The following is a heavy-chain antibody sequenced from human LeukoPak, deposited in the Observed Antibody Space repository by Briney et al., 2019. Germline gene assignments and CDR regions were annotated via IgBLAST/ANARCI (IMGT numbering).Heavy chain of an antibody. Sequence: PGGSLRLSCAASGFTFSSYAMSWVRQAPGKGLEWVSAISGNGGSTYYADSVKGRFTISRDNSKNTLYLQMNSLRAEDTAVYYCAGITMIVVVITTFDYWGQGTLVTVSS. D-gene: IGHD3-22*01. V-gene: IGHV3-23*01. CDR2: ISGNGGST. CDR1: GFTFSSYA. CDR3: AGITMIVVVITTFDY. J-gene: IGHJ4*02.